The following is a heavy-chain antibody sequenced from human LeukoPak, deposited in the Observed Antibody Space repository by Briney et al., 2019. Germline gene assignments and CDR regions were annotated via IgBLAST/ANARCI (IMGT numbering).Heavy chain of an antibody. CDR2: ISSSSSYI. V-gene: IGHV3-21*01. J-gene: IGHJ3*02. D-gene: IGHD2-2*01. CDR3: ARESYNCSSTSCYGVGAFDI. Sequence: GGSLRLSCAASGFTFSSYSMNWVRQAPGKGLEWVSSISSSSSYIYYADSVKGRFTISRDNAKNSLYLQMNSLRAEDTAVYYCARESYNCSSTSCYGVGAFDIWGQGTMVTVSS. CDR1: GFTFSSYS.